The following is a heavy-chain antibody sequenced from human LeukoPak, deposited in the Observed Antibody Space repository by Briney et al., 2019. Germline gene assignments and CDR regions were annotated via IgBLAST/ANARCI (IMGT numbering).Heavy chain of an antibody. CDR2: ISGGGDKA. V-gene: IGHV3-23*01. J-gene: IGHJ3*01. D-gene: IGHD6-19*01. CDR3: AKDLALAGTGGGFDV. Sequence: GGPLRLSCAASGFIFTTYAINWVRQAPGKGLEWVSGISGGGDKAYYADSVNGRFTISRDNSKNTVSLQMTSLTAEDTALYYCAKDLALAGTGGGFDVWGRGTRVAVSS. CDR1: GFIFTTYA.